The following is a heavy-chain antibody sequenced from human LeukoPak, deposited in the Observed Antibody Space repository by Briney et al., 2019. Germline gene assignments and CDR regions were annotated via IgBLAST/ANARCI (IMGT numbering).Heavy chain of an antibody. V-gene: IGHV4-38-2*01. J-gene: IGHJ4*02. CDR1: GYSISSGYY. CDR3: ARRQSGYRDY. CDR2: IYHSGST. Sequence: SETLSLTCAVSGYSISSGYYWGWIRQPPGKGLEWIGNIYHSGSTYYNPPLKSRVTISVDTSKNQFSLNLTSVTAADTAVYYCARRQSGYRDYWGQGTPVTVSS. D-gene: IGHD3-22*01.